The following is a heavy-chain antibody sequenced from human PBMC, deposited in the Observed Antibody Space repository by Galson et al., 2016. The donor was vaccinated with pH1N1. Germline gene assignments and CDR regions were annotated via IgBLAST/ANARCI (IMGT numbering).Heavy chain of an antibody. Sequence: SETLSLTCTVSSGSISSYYWSWIRQPPGKGLEWIGYIYYSGSTNYNPSLKSRVTISVDTSKNQFSLKLSSVTAADTAVYYCASYSQLWELGGGYFDYWGQGTLVTVSS. V-gene: IGHV4-59*01. D-gene: IGHD7-27*01. J-gene: IGHJ4*02. CDR2: IYYSGST. CDR3: ASYSQLWELGGGYFDY. CDR1: SGSISSYY.